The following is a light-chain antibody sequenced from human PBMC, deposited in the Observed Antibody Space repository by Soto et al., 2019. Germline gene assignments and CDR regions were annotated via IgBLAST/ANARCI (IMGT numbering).Light chain of an antibody. CDR3: QSYDSSLRNVI. V-gene: IGLV2-14*01. CDR2: EVS. Sequence: QSALTQPASVSGSPGQSITISCSGTSSDVGSYDHVAWYQQFPGKTPKLMIYEVSNRPSGVSSRFSGSKSGNTASLTISGLQAEDEADYYCQSYDSSLRNVIFGGGTKLTVL. CDR1: SSDVGSYDH. J-gene: IGLJ2*01.